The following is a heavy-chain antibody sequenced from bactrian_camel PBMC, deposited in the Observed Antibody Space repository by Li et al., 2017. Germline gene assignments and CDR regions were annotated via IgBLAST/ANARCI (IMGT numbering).Heavy chain of an antibody. CDR3: EQSMSWVLGADFEY. V-gene: IGHV3S53*01. J-gene: IGHJ6*01. D-gene: IGHD5*01. CDR2: ITTSGSA. Sequence: HVQLVESGGGSVQAGGSLKLSCAAPGYVISRCGMGWYRQSPGKEREMVSTITTSGSATYADSVKGRFTISQEKPKNTLDLQMNSLKIEGTGVYYCEQSMSWVLGADFEYWGQGT. CDR1: GYVISRCG.